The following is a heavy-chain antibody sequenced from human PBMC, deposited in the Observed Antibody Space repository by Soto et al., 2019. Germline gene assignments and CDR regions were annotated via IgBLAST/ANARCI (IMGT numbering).Heavy chain of an antibody. V-gene: IGHV3-33*01. CDR1: GFTFSSYG. D-gene: IGHD3-22*01. CDR2: IWYDGSNK. J-gene: IGHJ5*02. CDR3: ARGVDSSGYSTNWFDP. Sequence: GGSLRLSCAASGFTFSSYGMHWVRQAPGKGLEWVAVIWYDGSNKYYADSVKGRFAISRDNSKNTLYLQMNSLRAEDTAVYYSARGVDSSGYSTNWFDPWGQGTLVTVSS.